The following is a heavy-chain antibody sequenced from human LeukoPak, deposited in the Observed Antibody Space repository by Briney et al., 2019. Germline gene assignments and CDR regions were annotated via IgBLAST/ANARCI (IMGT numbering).Heavy chain of an antibody. Sequence: PGGSLRLSCAASGFTFSSYSMNWVRQAPGKGLEWVSSISSSSSYIYYADSVKGRFTISRDNAKNSLYLQMNSLRAEDTAVYYCARDRGYTYGWYIDVWGKGTTVTVSS. CDR3: ARDRGYTYGWYIDV. V-gene: IGHV3-21*01. CDR1: GFTFSSYS. D-gene: IGHD5-18*01. CDR2: ISSSSSYI. J-gene: IGHJ6*03.